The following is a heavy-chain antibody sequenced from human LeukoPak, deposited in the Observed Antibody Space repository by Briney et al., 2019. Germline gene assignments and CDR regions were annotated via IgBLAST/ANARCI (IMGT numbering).Heavy chain of an antibody. Sequence: SETLSLTCTVSGYSLSSGYYWGWIRQPPGKGLEWIGSIYHSGSTYYNPSLKSRVTISVDTSKNQFSLKLSSVTAADTAVYYCARLHKLYYDFWSGPDYFDYWGQGTLVTVSS. V-gene: IGHV4-38-2*02. CDR1: GYSLSSGYY. J-gene: IGHJ4*02. D-gene: IGHD3-3*01. CDR3: ARLHKLYYDFWSGPDYFDY. CDR2: IYHSGST.